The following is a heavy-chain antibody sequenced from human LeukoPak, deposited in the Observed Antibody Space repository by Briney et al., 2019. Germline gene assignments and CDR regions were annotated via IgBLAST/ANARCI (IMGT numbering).Heavy chain of an antibody. V-gene: IGHV4-59*01. J-gene: IGHJ4*02. D-gene: IGHD3-10*01. CDR2: IYYSGST. Sequence: SETLSLTCTVSGGSISSYYWSWIRQPPGKGLEWIGYIYYSGSTNYNPSLKSRVTISVDKSKNQFSLKLSSVTAADTAVYYCARGRFGELLSPFDYWGQGTLVTVSS. CDR3: ARGRFGELLSPFDY. CDR1: GGSISSYY.